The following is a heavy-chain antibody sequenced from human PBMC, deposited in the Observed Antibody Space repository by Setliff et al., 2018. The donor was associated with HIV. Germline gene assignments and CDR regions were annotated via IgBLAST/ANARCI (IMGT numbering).Heavy chain of an antibody. CDR3: ARGQGAFPAPHYMDV. Sequence: SETLSLTCAVYGGSFSGYYCSWIRQPPGKGLEWIGEINHSGSTNYNPSLKSRVTISVDTSKNQFSLKLSSVTAADTAMYYCARGQGAFPAPHYMDVWAKGTTVTVSS. CDR2: INHSGST. J-gene: IGHJ6*03. D-gene: IGHD3-16*01. V-gene: IGHV4-34*01. CDR1: GGSFSGYY.